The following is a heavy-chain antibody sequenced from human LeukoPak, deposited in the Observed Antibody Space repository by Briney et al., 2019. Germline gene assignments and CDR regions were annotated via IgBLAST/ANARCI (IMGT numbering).Heavy chain of an antibody. CDR3: ASVDYYDSSGYYRFPGVDY. J-gene: IGHJ4*02. V-gene: IGHV3-30*03. Sequence: GGSLRLSCAASGFTFSSYGMHWVRQAPGKGLEWVAVISYDGSNKYYADSVKGRFTISRDNSKNTLYLQMNSLRAEDTAVYYCASVDYYDSSGYYRFPGVDYWGQGTLVTVSS. CDR1: GFTFSSYG. D-gene: IGHD3-22*01. CDR2: ISYDGSNK.